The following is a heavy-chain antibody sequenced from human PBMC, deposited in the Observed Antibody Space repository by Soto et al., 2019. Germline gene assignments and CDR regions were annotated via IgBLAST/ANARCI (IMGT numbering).Heavy chain of an antibody. V-gene: IGHV4-59*01. CDR1: GGSISSYY. Sequence: SETLSLTCTVSGGSISSYYWSWIRQPPGKGLEWIGYIYYSGSTNYNPSLKSRVTISVDTSKNQFSLKLSSVTAADTAVYYCARVRYDDTAAGTLNNRYYYYYYMDVWGKGTTVTVSS. J-gene: IGHJ6*03. CDR3: ARVRYDDTAAGTLNNRYYYYYYMDV. D-gene: IGHD6-13*01. CDR2: IYYSGST.